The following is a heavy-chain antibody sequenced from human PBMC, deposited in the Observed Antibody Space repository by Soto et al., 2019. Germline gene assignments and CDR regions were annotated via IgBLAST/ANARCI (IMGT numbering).Heavy chain of an antibody. V-gene: IGHV1-8*01. Sequence: QAHLEQSGTELKRPGASVKVSCKASGYTFSDFDINWLRQASGQGPEWMGWMNAKSGDTFFAQRFQDKFNMTWDTSLSTAYMEVGSLTSDDTAIYYCARGNPFNYDGFDVWGQGTTVAVSS. CDR1: GYTFSDFD. CDR3: ARGNPFNYDGFDV. D-gene: IGHD3-3*01. CDR2: MNAKSGDT. J-gene: IGHJ6*02.